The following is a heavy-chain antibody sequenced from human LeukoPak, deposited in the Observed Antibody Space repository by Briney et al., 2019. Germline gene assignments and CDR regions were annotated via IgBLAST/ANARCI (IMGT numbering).Heavy chain of an antibody. V-gene: IGHV4-39*07. CDR1: GGSISSSSYY. J-gene: IGHJ3*02. CDR2: IYYSGST. CDR3: ARGPRYYYDSSGYYLYAFDI. Sequence: PSETLSLTCTVSGGSISSSSYYWGWIRQPPGKGLEWIGSIYYSGSTYYNPSLKSRVTISVDTSKNQFSLKLSSVTAADTAVYYCARGPRYYYDSSGYYLYAFDIWGQGTMVTVSS. D-gene: IGHD3-22*01.